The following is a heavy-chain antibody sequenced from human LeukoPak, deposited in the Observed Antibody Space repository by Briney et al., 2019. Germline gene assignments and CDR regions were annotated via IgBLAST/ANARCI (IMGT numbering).Heavy chain of an antibody. CDR1: GYTFTTYG. CDR2: ISGYNGDT. V-gene: IGHV1-18*01. Sequence: ASVKVSCKASGYTFTTYGISWVRQAPGQGLEWMGWISGYNGDTNYAQNFQGRVTMTTDTSTSTAYMELRSLRSDDTAVYYCARNRVTITTMRYFDPWGQGTRVTVCS. D-gene: IGHD4-11*01. J-gene: IGHJ5*02. CDR3: ARNRVTITTMRYFDP.